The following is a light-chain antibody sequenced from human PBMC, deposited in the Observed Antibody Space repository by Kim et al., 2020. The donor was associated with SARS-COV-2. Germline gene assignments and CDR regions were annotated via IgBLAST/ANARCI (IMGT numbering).Light chain of an antibody. V-gene: IGLV2-14*03. Sequence: QSITISCTGATSYAGGYIYFSWYQQHPDKAPKLLIYAVTNRPSGVSNRFSGSKSGNTASLTISGLQAEDEADYYCTSYASTTSHVIFGGGTQLTVL. J-gene: IGLJ2*01. CDR1: TSYAGGYIY. CDR2: AVT. CDR3: TSYASTTSHVI.